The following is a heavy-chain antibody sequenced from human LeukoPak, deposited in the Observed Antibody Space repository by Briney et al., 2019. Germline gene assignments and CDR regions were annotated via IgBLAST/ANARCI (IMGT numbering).Heavy chain of an antibody. V-gene: IGHV3-30*02. CDR2: IRHDGNQK. CDR1: GFIFNDYG. Sequence: GGSLRLSCAASGFIFNDYGMNWVRQAPGKGLEWVAYIRHDGNQKFYGDSVKGRFTISRDNAKNTLFLEMNTLSLDDTAFYYCAKDKVAFYSSPWAGLIGTWGQGALVTVSS. CDR3: AKDKVAFYSSPWAGLIGT. D-gene: IGHD3-22*01. J-gene: IGHJ5*02.